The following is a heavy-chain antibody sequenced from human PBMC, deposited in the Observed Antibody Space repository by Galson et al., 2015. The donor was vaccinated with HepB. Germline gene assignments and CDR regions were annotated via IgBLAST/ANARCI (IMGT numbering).Heavy chain of an antibody. CDR2: INAGNGNT. CDR3: ARLRGATRGPYYYYYMDV. V-gene: IGHV1-3*01. CDR1: GYTFTSYA. D-gene: IGHD1-26*01. J-gene: IGHJ6*03. Sequence: SVKVSCKASGYTFTSYAMHWVRQAPGQRLEWMGWINAGNGNTKYSQKFQGRVTITRDTSASTAYMELSSLRSEDTAVYYCARLRGATRGPYYYYYMDVWGKGTTVTVSS.